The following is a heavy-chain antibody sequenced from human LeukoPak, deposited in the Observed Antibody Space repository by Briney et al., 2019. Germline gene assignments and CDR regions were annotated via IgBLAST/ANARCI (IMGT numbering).Heavy chain of an antibody. D-gene: IGHD3/OR15-3a*01. V-gene: IGHV4-59*01. Sequence: SETLSLTCTVSAGSISSYYWTWIRRPPGKGLEWIGYIYYSGSTNYNPSLKSRVAISLDTSKNQFSLKLSSVTAADTAIYYCARGRXXFWTNFYTYFVDSWGRGTLVTVSS. CDR3: ARGRXXFWTNFYTYFVDS. CDR2: IYYSGST. J-gene: IGHJ4*02. CDR1: AGSISSYY.